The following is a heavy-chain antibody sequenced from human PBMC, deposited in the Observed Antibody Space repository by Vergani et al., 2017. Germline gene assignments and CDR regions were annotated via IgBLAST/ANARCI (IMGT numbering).Heavy chain of an antibody. CDR3: ARAAWDPGYCSGGSCYSGPRFYYYYYMDV. J-gene: IGHJ6*03. D-gene: IGHD2-15*01. Sequence: QVQLVQSGAEVKKPGSSVKVSCKASGGTFSSYAISWVRQAPGQGLEWMGGIIPIFGTANYAQKFQGRVTITTDKSTSTAYMELSSLRSEDTAVYYCARAAWDPGYCSGGSCYSGPRFYYYYYMDVWGKGTTVTVSS. V-gene: IGHV1-69*06. CDR1: GGTFSSYA. CDR2: IIPIFGTA.